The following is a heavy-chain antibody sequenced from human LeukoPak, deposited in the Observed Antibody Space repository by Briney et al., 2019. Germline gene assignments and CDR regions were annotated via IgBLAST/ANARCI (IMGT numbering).Heavy chain of an antibody. CDR2: IYSDDSDT. CDR3: ARRADGEGPKRYDL. D-gene: IGHD7-27*01. J-gene: IGHJ4*02. V-gene: IGHV5-51*01. CDR1: GYDFPSQG. Sequence: GQALQIASDASGYDFPSQGIAWVRPMPGKGLEWMGIIYSDDSDTRYSASFQGQVSISADKSIITAYLQWSSLRASDTAMYYCARRADGEGPKRYDLWGQGTLLTVSS.